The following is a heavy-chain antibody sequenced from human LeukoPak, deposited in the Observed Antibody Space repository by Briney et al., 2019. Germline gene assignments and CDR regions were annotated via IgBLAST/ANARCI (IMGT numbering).Heavy chain of an antibody. D-gene: IGHD3-10*01. J-gene: IGHJ4*02. CDR2: ISAYNGDT. Sequence: ASVKVSCKASGYTFTSHGITWVRQAPGQGLEWVRWISAYNGDTKYPEIFQGRLTLTTDTPTNTVYMELRSLRSDDTAVYYCARGGSGSYYDYWGQGTLVTVSS. CDR1: GYTFTSHG. V-gene: IGHV1-18*01. CDR3: ARGGSGSYYDY.